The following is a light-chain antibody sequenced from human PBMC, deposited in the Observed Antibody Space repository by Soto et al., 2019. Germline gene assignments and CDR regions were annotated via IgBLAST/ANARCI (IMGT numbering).Light chain of an antibody. J-gene: IGKJ1*01. CDR3: QQYNNWPPWT. V-gene: IGKV3-15*01. CDR1: QSVSSN. CDR2: GAS. Sequence: EIVMTQSPATLSVSPGERATLSCRASQSVSSNLAWYQQKPGQAPRLLIYGASTRATGIPARFSGSGSGTEFTLTIRSLQSADFAVYYCQQYNNWPPWTFGQGTKLEIK.